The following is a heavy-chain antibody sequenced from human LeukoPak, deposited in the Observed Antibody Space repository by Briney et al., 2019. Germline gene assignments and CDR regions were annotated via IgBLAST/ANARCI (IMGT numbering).Heavy chain of an antibody. V-gene: IGHV3-30*02. D-gene: IGHD3-9*01. CDR2: IRYDGSNK. Sequence: GGSLRLSCAASGFTFSSYGMHWVRQAPGKGLEWVAFIRYDGSNKYYADSVKGRFTISRDNSKNTLYLQMNSLRAEDTAVYYCAKEGDILTGYYSPSYMDVWGKGTTVTISS. CDR1: GFTFSSYG. J-gene: IGHJ6*03. CDR3: AKEGDILTGYYSPSYMDV.